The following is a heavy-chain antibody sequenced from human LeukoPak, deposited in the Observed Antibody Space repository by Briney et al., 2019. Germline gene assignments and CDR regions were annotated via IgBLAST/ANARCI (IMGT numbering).Heavy chain of an antibody. D-gene: IGHD5-24*01. CDR1: GFTFSDYY. V-gene: IGHV3-11*01. CDR3: ARGTNYDAFDI. J-gene: IGHJ3*02. Sequence: PGGSLRLSCAASGFTFSDYYMSWIRQAPGKGLEWFSYISIGDSTMYYADSVKGRFTIPRDNGKNSLYLQMNSLRAEDTAVYYCARGTNYDAFDIRGQGTMVTVSS. CDR2: ISIGDSTM.